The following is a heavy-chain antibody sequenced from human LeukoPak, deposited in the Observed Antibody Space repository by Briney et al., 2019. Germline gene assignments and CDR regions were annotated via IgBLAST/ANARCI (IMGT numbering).Heavy chain of an antibody. CDR1: RFTFSDYY. J-gene: IGHJ4*02. CDR3: GVFWSGFYTY. D-gene: IGHD3-3*01. CDR2: ISSSGSSI. V-gene: IGHV3-11*01. Sequence: GGSLRLSCAASRFTFSDYYMSWIRQAPGKGLEWVSTISSSGSSIYYTDSVKGRFTISRDNAKNSLYLQMNGLRAEDTAVYYCGVFWSGFYTYWGQGTLVTVSS.